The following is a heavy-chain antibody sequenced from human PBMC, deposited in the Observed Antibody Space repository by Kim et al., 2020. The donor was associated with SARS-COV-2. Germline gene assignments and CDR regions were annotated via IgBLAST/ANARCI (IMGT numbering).Heavy chain of an antibody. J-gene: IGHJ4*02. Sequence: GGSLRLSCTVSGFDFTNHYVDWVRQAPGGGLEWVGRTKNEPNYYDPDYAASVNGRFTISRGISKDFVFLQMNSLETDDTAVYYCTRSGGSSRGGGFDYWGQGTLLTVSS. D-gene: IGHD1-26*01. CDR1: GFDFTNHY. V-gene: IGHV3-72*01. CDR2: TKNEPNYYDP. CDR3: TRSGGSSRGGGFDY.